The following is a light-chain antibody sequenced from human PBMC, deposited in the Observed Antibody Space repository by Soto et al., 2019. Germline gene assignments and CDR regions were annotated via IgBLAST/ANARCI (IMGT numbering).Light chain of an antibody. V-gene: IGKV1-5*01. J-gene: IGKJ5*01. Sequence: DIQMTQSPSTLSASVGDRVTITCRASQSISSWLAWYQQKPGTAPKVLIYDASSLERGVPSRFSGSGSGTEFTLTISSLQPEDFATYYCQQRHSYPITFGQGTRLEIK. CDR2: DAS. CDR1: QSISSW. CDR3: QQRHSYPIT.